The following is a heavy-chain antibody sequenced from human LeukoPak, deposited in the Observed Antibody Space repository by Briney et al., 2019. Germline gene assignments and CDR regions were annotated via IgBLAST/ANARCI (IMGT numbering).Heavy chain of an antibody. Sequence: GGSLRLSCAASGFTLNNNAMSWVRQAPGKGLEWVASIRSGGDKTHYADSVKGRFTNSRDNSKNTLYLQMNSLRAEDTAAYYCAPSAYDYWGQGTLVTVSS. V-gene: IGHV3-23*01. CDR1: GFTLNNNA. J-gene: IGHJ4*02. CDR3: APSAYDY. CDR2: IRSGGDKT.